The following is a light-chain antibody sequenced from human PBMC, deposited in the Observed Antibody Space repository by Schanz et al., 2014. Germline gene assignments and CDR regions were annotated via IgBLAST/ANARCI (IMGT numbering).Light chain of an antibody. CDR3: QQYGSSPLT. V-gene: IGKV3-20*01. CDR2: GTS. CDR1: QSVSSY. Sequence: EIVLTQSPDTLSLSPGERATLYCRASQSVSSYLARYQQKPGQAPRLLIYGTSIRATGIPDRFSGSGSGTDFTLTISRLEPEDFAVYYCQQYGSSPLTFGGGTKVEIK. J-gene: IGKJ4*01.